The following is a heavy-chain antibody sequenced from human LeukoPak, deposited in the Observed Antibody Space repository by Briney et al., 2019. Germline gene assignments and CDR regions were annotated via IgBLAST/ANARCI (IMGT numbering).Heavy chain of an antibody. CDR1: GGTFSCYA. J-gene: IGHJ4*02. CDR2: IIPIFGTA. V-gene: IGHV1-69*06. Sequence: ASVKVSCKASGGTFSCYAISWVRQAPGQGLEWMGGIIPIFGTANYAQKFQGRVTITADKSTSTAYMELSSLRSEDTAVYYCARDSSDYDILTGYPRFDYWGQGTLVTVSS. D-gene: IGHD3-9*01. CDR3: ARDSSDYDILTGYPRFDY.